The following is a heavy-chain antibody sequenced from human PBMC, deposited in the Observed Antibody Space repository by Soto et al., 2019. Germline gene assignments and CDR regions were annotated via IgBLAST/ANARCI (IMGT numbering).Heavy chain of an antibody. CDR1: GFTFSDYA. CDR2: ISFDGSNT. CDR3: AKIRMVTAMFQMDV. V-gene: IGHV3-30*18. Sequence: GGSLRLSCATSGFTFSDYAMHWVRQAPGQGLEWVAAISFDGSNTYYADSLTGRFTVSRAPSKNTLYLDMNSLRPEDTAVYYCAKIRMVTAMFQMDVWGQGTTVTVSS. D-gene: IGHD5-18*01. J-gene: IGHJ6*01.